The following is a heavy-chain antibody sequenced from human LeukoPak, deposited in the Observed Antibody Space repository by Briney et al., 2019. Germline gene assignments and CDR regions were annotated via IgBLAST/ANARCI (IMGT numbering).Heavy chain of an antibody. CDR2: INPNSGGT. CDR3: ARVPPHYYDSSGYYKGEVNWFDP. V-gene: IGHV1-2*06. J-gene: IGHJ5*02. D-gene: IGHD3-22*01. Sequence: ASVKVSCKASGYTFTGYYMHWVRQAPGQGLEWMGRINPNSGGTNYAQKFQGRVTMTRDTSISTAYMELSRLRSEDTAVYYCARVPPHYYDSSGYYKGEVNWFDPWGQGTLVTVSS. CDR1: GYTFTGYY.